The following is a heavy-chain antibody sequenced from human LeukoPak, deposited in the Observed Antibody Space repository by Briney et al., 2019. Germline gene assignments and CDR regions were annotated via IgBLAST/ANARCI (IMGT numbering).Heavy chain of an antibody. CDR2: INHSGST. CDR3: ARGRGGRLERRRGDYFDY. D-gene: IGHD1-1*01. CDR1: GGSMSPYH. J-gene: IGHJ4*02. Sequence: SETLSLTCTVSGGSMSPYHWGWIRQPPGKGLEWIGEINHSGSTNYNPSLKSRVTISVDTSKNQFSLKLSSVTAADTAVYYCARGRGGRLERRRGDYFDYWGQGTLVTVSS. V-gene: IGHV4-34*01.